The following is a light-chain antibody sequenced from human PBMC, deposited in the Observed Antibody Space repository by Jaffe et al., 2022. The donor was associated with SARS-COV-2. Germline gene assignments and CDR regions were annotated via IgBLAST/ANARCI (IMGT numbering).Light chain of an antibody. CDR1: SSDVGGYNY. CDR3: SSYTSSSTW. CDR2: EVS. Sequence: QSALTQPASVSGSPGQSITISCTGTSSDVGGYNYVSWYQQHPGKAPKLMIYEVSNRPSGVPDRFSGSKSGNTASLTISGLQAEDEADYYCSSYTSSSTWFGGGTKLTVL. J-gene: IGLJ3*02. V-gene: IGLV2-14*01.